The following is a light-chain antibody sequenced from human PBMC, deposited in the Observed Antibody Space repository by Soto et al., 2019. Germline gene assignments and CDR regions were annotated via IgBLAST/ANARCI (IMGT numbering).Light chain of an antibody. J-gene: IGKJ4*01. CDR2: AAS. CDR1: QSISSY. CDR3: QQSYSTPLT. Sequence: DIQMTQSPSSLSASVGDRVTITCRASQSISSYLNWYQQKPGKAPKLLIYAASSLQSGVSSRFSGSGSGTDFTLTISSQQPEDFATYYCQQSYSTPLTFGGGTKVEIK. V-gene: IGKV1-39*01.